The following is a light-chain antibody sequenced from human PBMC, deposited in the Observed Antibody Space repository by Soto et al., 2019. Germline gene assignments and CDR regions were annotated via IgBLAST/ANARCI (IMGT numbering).Light chain of an antibody. CDR3: HQYGSSPFT. CDR2: GAS. J-gene: IGKJ4*01. Sequence: EIVLTQSPGTLSLSPGEGATLSCRASQSVSTNYFAWYQQKPGQAPRLLIYGASSRATGIPDRFSGSGSGTDFTLTISRLEPEDFAVYYCHQYGSSPFTFGGGTMVEIK. V-gene: IGKV3-20*01. CDR1: QSVSTNY.